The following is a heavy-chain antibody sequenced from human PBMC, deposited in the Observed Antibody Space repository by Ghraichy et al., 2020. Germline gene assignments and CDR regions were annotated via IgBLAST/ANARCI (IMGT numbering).Heavy chain of an antibody. Sequence: GGSLRLSCAASGFSFSRYWMHWVRQVPGKGLVWVSRTNEDGSRIDYADSVKGRFTISRDNSRDTLYLQMNSLRAEDTAVYYCSRDLSGADDYWGQGTLVTVSS. V-gene: IGHV3-74*01. D-gene: IGHD1-26*01. J-gene: IGHJ4*02. CDR3: SRDLSGADDY. CDR1: GFSFSRYW. CDR2: TNEDGSRI.